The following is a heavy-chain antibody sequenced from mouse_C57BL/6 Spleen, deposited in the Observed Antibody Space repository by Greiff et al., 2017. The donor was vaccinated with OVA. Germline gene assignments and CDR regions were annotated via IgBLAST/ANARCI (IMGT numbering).Heavy chain of an antibody. J-gene: IGHJ4*01. CDR2: IYPGDGDT. V-gene: IGHV1-82*01. Sequence: VQLQQSGPELVKPGASVKISCKASGYAFSSSWMNWVKQRPGKGLEWIGRIYPGDGDTNYNGKFKGKATLTADKSSSTAYMQLSSLTSEDSAVYFCARNGYDEDYAMDYWGQGTSVTVSS. CDR1: GYAFSSSW. CDR3: ARNGYDEDYAMDY. D-gene: IGHD2-2*01.